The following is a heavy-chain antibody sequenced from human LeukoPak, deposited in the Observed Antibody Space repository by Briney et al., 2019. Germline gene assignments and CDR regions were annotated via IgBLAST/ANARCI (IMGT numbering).Heavy chain of an antibody. CDR1: GFAFSTYG. D-gene: IGHD6-19*01. Sequence: GGSLRLSCAASGFAFSTYGMTWVRQAPGKGLEWVSSISGSGGSTYYADSVKGRFTTSRDNSKNTLYLQMNGLRAEDTAVYYCAKDLAAVPGNKYFAYWGQGTLVTVSS. V-gene: IGHV3-23*01. CDR3: AKDLAAVPGNKYFAY. CDR2: ISGSGGST. J-gene: IGHJ4*02.